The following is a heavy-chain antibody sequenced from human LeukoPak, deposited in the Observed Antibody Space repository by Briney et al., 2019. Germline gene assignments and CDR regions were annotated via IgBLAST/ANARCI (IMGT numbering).Heavy chain of an antibody. D-gene: IGHD2-8*01. V-gene: IGHV1-2*02. CDR2: INPNSGGT. J-gene: IGHJ4*02. CDR1: GYTFTAYY. Sequence: EASVKVSCKASGYTFTAYYMHWVRQAPGQGLEWMGWINPNSGGTNYAQKFQGRVTMTRDTSISTAYMELSRLRSDDTAVYYCAREVVLMVYALGYWGQGTLVTVSS. CDR3: AREVVLMVYALGY.